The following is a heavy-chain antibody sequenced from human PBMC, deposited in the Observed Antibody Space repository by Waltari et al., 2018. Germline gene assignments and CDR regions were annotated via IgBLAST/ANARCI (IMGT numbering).Heavy chain of an antibody. CDR2: IYYSGST. J-gene: IGHJ6*03. Sequence: QVQLQESGPGLVKPSETLSLTCTVSGGSISSYYWSWIRQPPGKGLEWIGYIYYSGSTNYNPSLKSRVTISVDTSKNQFSLKLSSVTAADTAVYYCARATSYTYYYYYYMDVWGKGTTVTVSS. D-gene: IGHD1-26*01. CDR3: ARATSYTYYYYYYMDV. CDR1: GGSISSYY. V-gene: IGHV4-59*01.